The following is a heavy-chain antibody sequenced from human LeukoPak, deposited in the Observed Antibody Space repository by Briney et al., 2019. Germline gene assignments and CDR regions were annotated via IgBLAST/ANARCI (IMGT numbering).Heavy chain of an antibody. Sequence: GGSLRLSCAASGFTFSSYAMHWVRQAPGKGLEWVAVISYDGSNKYYADSVKGRFTISRDNSKNTLYLQMNSLRAEDTAVYYCAPTREGPPWGSAFDIWGQGTMVTVSS. V-gene: IGHV3-30-3*01. CDR3: APTREGPPWGSAFDI. D-gene: IGHD3-16*01. J-gene: IGHJ3*02. CDR1: GFTFSSYA. CDR2: ISYDGSNK.